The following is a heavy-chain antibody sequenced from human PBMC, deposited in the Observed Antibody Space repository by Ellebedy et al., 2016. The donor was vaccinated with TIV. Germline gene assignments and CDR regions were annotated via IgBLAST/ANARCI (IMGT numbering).Heavy chain of an antibody. CDR3: ARNRIVVVDRRQRSWLDP. J-gene: IGHJ5*02. CDR2: IWYDGSNK. Sequence: GGSLRLSXVASGFTFSSYGMHWVRQAPGKELEWVAVIWYDGSNKYYADSVKGRFTISRDDSKNTLYLQMNSLRAEDTAVYYCARNRIVVVDRRQRSWLDPWGQGTLVTVSS. CDR1: GFTFSSYG. D-gene: IGHD2-15*01. V-gene: IGHV3-33*01.